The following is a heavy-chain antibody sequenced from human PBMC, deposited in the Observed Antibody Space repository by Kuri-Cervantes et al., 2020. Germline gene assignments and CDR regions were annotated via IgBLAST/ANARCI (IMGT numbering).Heavy chain of an antibody. V-gene: IGHV1-2*02. CDR2: INPNSGGT. CDR3: ATPYCSRTSRPYNWFDP. CDR1: GYTFTGYY. D-gene: IGHD2-2*01. Sequence: ASVKVSCKDSGYTFTGYYMHWVRQAPGQGREWMGWINPNSGGTNYAQKFQGRVTMTRDTSISTAYMELSRLRSDDAAVYYCATPYCSRTSRPYNWFDPWGQGTLVTVSS. J-gene: IGHJ5*02.